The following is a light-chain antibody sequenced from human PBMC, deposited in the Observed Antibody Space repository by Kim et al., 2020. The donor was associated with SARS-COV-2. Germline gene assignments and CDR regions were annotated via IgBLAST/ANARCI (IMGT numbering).Light chain of an antibody. CDR1: QSLRNFY. J-gene: IGKJ1*01. CDR3: QQYETSPWT. CDR2: GAS. V-gene: IGKV3-20*01. Sequence: DILLTQSPGTLSLSPGQRATLSCRASQSLRNFYLAWYQQKPGQAPRLLIHGASRRATGIPDRFSGTESGTDFTLTFSRLEPEDFAVYYCQQYETSPWTFGQGTKVEIK.